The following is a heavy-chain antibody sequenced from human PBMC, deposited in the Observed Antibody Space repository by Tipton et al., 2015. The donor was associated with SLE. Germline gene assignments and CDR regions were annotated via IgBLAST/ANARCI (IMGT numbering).Heavy chain of an antibody. D-gene: IGHD3-10*01. CDR2: IHHSGTT. CDR1: GGSISSGSYY. J-gene: IGHJ4*02. V-gene: IGHV4-61*10. CDR3: ARGPLPYGSGTYFDD. Sequence: TLSLTCTVSGGSISSGSYYWSWIRQPAGKGLEWIGYIHHSGTTNYNPSLQSRVTISRDPSKNQFSLKLSSATAADTAVYYCARGPLPYGSGTYFDDWGQGTLVTVSS.